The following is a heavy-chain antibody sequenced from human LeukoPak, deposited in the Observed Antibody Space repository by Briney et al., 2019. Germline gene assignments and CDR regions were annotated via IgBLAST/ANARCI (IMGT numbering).Heavy chain of an antibody. CDR1: GFTFSSYG. CDR3: AKNGLAMTDY. CDR2: ISYDGSNK. D-gene: IGHD3/OR15-3a*01. V-gene: IGHV3-30*18. Sequence: PGGSLRLSCAASGFTFSSYGMHWVRQAPGKGLEWVAVISYDGSNKYYADSVKGRFTISRDNSKNTLYLQMNSLRAEDTAVYYCAKNGLAMTDYWGQGTLVTVSS. J-gene: IGHJ4*02.